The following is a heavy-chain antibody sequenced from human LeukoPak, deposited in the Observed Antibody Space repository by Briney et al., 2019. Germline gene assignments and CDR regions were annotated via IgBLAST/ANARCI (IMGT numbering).Heavy chain of an antibody. D-gene: IGHD2-21*02. CDR3: AKVARDLYPYFFDY. Sequence: SETLSLTCTVSGGSISSYYWSWIRQPPGKGLEWIGYIYYSGSTNYNPSLKSRVTISVDTSKNQFSLKLSSVTAADTAVYYCAKVARDLYPYFFDYWGQGTLVTVSS. J-gene: IGHJ4*02. V-gene: IGHV4-59*12. CDR1: GGSISSYY. CDR2: IYYSGST.